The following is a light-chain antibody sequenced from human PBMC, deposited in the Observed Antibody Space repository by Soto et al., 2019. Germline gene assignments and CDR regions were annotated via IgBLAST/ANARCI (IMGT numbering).Light chain of an antibody. J-gene: IGKJ4*01. CDR3: QQYGNSPLN. CDR2: GAS. V-gene: IGKV3-20*01. Sequence: EIVLTQSPGTLSLSPGERATLSCRASQSVRSSYFAWYQQKPGQAPRLLIFGASTRAPGIPDRFSGSGSGTDFTLTISKLEPEDFALFYCQQYGNSPLNFGGGPKV. CDR1: QSVRSSY.